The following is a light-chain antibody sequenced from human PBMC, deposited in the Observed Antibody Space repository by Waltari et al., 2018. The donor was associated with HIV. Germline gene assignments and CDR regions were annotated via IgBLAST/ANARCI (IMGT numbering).Light chain of an antibody. V-gene: IGLV2-8*01. Sequence: QSALTQPPSASGSPGQSVTISCTGTRSDVGGYNYVSWYQQHPGKAPKLMIFDVSKRPSGVPDRFSGSKSGNTAFLTVSGLQAEDEADYYCSSYTSSSLVVFGGGTKLTVL. J-gene: IGLJ2*01. CDR1: RSDVGGYNY. CDR2: DVS. CDR3: SSYTSSSLVV.